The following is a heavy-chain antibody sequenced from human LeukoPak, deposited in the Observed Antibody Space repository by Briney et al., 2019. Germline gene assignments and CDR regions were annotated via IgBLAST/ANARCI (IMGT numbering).Heavy chain of an antibody. J-gene: IGHJ6*03. Sequence: PSETLSLTCTVSGGSISSYYWSWIRQPPGKGLEWIGYIYYSGSTNYNPSLKSRVTISVDTSKNQFSLKLSSVTAADTAVYYCARVVPHDSGGYFLNPNTKNKYYDSYYMDVWGKGTTVTISS. CDR2: IYYSGST. CDR1: GGSISSYY. D-gene: IGHD3-22*01. V-gene: IGHV4-59*01. CDR3: ARVVPHDSGGYFLNPNTKNKYYDSYYMDV.